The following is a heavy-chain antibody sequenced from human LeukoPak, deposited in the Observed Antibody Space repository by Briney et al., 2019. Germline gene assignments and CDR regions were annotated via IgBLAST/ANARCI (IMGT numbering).Heavy chain of an antibody. D-gene: IGHD6-13*01. CDR3: ARDDYRIAAAGLDY. J-gene: IGHJ4*02. Sequence: GGSLRLSCAGSGFTFSSYAMHWVRQAPGKGLEWVAVISYDGSNKYYADSVKGRFTISRDNSKNTLYLQMNSLRAEDTAVYYCARDDYRIAAAGLDYWGQGTLVTVSS. CDR2: ISYDGSNK. V-gene: IGHV3-30-3*01. CDR1: GFTFSSYA.